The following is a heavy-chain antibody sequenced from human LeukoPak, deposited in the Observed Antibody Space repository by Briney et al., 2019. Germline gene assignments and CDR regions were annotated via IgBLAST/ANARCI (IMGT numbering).Heavy chain of an antibody. J-gene: IGHJ4*02. Sequence: PSETLSLTCAVYGGSFSGYYWSWIRQPPGKGLEWIGEINHSGSTNYNPSLKSQVTISVDTSKNQFSLKLSSVTAADTAVYYCARGRYYGDYTKPFDYWGQGTLVTVSS. CDR3: ARGRYYGDYTKPFDY. V-gene: IGHV4-34*01. CDR2: INHSGST. CDR1: GGSFSGYY. D-gene: IGHD4-17*01.